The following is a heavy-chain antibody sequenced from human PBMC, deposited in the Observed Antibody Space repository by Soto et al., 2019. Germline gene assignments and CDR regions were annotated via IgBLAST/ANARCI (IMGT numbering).Heavy chain of an antibody. CDR3: ATNRGFWSGYYTEKYFQH. CDR1: GGSISSGGYY. J-gene: IGHJ1*01. Sequence: SETLSLTFTVSGGSISSGGYYWSWVRQHPGKGLEWIGYIYYSGSTYYNPSLKSRVTISVDTSKNQFSLKLSSVTAADTAVYYCATNRGFWSGYYTEKYFQHWGQGTLVTVSS. V-gene: IGHV4-31*03. D-gene: IGHD3-3*01. CDR2: IYYSGST.